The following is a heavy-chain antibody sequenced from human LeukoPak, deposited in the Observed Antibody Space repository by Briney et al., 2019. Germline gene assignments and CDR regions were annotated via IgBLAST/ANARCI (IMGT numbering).Heavy chain of an antibody. V-gene: IGHV3-21*01. CDR3: ARSFKWFGESINWFDP. D-gene: IGHD3-10*01. CDR2: ISSSSSYI. Sequence: GGSLRLSCAASGFTFSTYSMNWVRQAPGKGLEWVSSISSSSSYIYYADSVKGRFTISRDSAKKSLYLQMNSLRAEDTAVYYCARSFKWFGESINWFDPWGQGTLVTVSS. J-gene: IGHJ5*02. CDR1: GFTFSTYS.